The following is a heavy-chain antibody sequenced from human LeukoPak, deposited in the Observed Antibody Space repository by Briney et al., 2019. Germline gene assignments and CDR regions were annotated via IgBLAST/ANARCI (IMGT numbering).Heavy chain of an antibody. Sequence: SQTLSLTCTVSGGSISSGSYYWSWARQPAGKGLEWIGRIYTSGSTNYNPSLKSRVTISVDTSKNQFSLKLSSVTAADTAVYYCAGTLLDWACGETPYYFDYWGQGTLVTVSS. J-gene: IGHJ4*02. CDR1: GGSISSGSYY. D-gene: IGHD7-27*01. V-gene: IGHV4-61*02. CDR2: IYTSGST. CDR3: AGTLLDWACGETPYYFDY.